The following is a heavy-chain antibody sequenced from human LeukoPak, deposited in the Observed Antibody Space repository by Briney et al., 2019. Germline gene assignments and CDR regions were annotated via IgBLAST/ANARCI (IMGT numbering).Heavy chain of an antibody. CDR3: ARDPPYYDFSSPPQT. Sequence: GGSLRLSCAASGFAFRSYRMNWVRQAPGKGPEWVSHISSSSSTIYYADSVKGRFTISRDNAKNSLYLQMNSLRAEDTAVYYCARDPPYYDFSSPPQTWGQGTLVTVSS. V-gene: IGHV3-48*01. CDR1: GFAFRSYR. CDR2: ISSSSSTI. J-gene: IGHJ4*02. D-gene: IGHD3-3*01.